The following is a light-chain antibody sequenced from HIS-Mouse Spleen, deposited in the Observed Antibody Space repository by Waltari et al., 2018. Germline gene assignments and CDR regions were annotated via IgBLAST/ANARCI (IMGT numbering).Light chain of an antibody. CDR3: AARDNSLNGWV. CDR2: SNN. V-gene: IGLV1-44*01. J-gene: IGLJ3*02. CDR1: SSNIGSNT. Sequence: QSVLTQPPSASGTPGQRVTISCSGRSSNIGSNTVHWYQQLPGTAPKLLIYSNNQRPSGVPDRFSGSKSGTSASLAISGLQSEDEADYYCAARDNSLNGWVFGGGTKLTVL.